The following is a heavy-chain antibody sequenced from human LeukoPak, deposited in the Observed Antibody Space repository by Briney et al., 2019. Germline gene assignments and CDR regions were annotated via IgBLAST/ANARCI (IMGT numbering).Heavy chain of an antibody. V-gene: IGHV4-61*02. CDR2: IYTSGST. D-gene: IGHD5-12*01. CDR1: GGSISSGSYY. J-gene: IGHJ6*03. Sequence: TTSETLSLTCTVSGGSISSGSYYWSWIRQPAGKGLEWIGRIYTSGSTNYNPSLKSRVTISVDTSKNQFSLKLSSVTAADTAVYYCARGLSIYSGYDWPNYYYYMDVWGKGTTVTISS. CDR3: ARGLSIYSGYDWPNYYYYMDV.